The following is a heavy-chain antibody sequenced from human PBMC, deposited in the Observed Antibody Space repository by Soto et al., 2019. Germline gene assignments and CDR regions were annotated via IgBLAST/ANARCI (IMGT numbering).Heavy chain of an antibody. CDR2: IYQSGVT. V-gene: IGHV4-30-2*01. CDR3: AGMPYTSGLRFDP. Sequence: SETLSLTCNMSGDSYSISTYSWSWIRQPPGKAPQWIGFIYQSGVTSYNPSLASRVSISLDRSNNQCSLRLKSVTAADTAVYFCAGMPYTSGLRFDPWGPGTLVTVSS. D-gene: IGHD6-19*01. CDR1: GDSYSISTYS. J-gene: IGHJ5*02.